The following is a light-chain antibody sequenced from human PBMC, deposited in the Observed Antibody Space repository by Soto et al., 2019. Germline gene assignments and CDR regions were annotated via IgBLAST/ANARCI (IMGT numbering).Light chain of an antibody. Sequence: IVLTQSPATLSLSPGERATLSCRASQSVSSYLAWYQQKPGQPPRLLIYDASNRATGTPARFSGSGSGTDFTLTISSLEPEDFAVYYCQQRSNWPLTFGGGTKVAI. CDR2: DAS. CDR1: QSVSSY. V-gene: IGKV3-11*01. J-gene: IGKJ4*01. CDR3: QQRSNWPLT.